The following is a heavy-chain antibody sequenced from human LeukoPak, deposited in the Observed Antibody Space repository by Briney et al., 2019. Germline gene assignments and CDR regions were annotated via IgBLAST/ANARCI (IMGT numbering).Heavy chain of an antibody. V-gene: IGHV4-39*07. CDR2: IYDSGST. CDR3: ASRGGCSSTSCNNWFDP. J-gene: IGHJ5*02. D-gene: IGHD2-2*01. Sequence: PSETLSLTCTVSGGSISSRSYYWGWIRQPPGKGLEWIGSIYDSGSTYYNPSLKTRVTISVDTPKNHFSLKLSSVTAADTAVYYCASRGGCSSTSCNNWFDPWGQGTLVTVSS. CDR1: GGSISSRSYY.